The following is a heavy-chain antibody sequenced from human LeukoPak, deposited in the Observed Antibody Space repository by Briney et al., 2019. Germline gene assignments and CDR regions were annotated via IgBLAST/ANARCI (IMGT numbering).Heavy chain of an antibody. CDR3: AKALFPYCSGGSCYSDY. CDR1: GFTFDDYT. J-gene: IGHJ4*02. D-gene: IGHD2-15*01. CDR2: ISWDGGST. Sequence: GGSLRLSCAASGFTFDDYTMHWVRQAPGKGLEWVSLISWDGGSTYYADSVKGRFTISRDNSKISLYLQMNSLRTEDTGYYYCAKALFPYCSGGSCYSDYWGQGTLVTVSS. V-gene: IGHV3-43*01.